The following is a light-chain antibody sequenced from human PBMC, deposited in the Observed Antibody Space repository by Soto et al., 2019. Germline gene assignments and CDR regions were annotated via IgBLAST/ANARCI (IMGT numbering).Light chain of an antibody. V-gene: IGKV1-8*01. CDR1: QGISSY. J-gene: IGKJ2*02. CDR3: QQYYSYPSCT. CDR2: AAS. Sequence: ALRMTQSPSSFSASTGDRVTITCRASQGISSYLAWYQQKPGKAPKLLIYAASTLQSGVPSRFSGSGSGTDFTLTISCLQSEDFATYYCQQYYSYPSCTFGQGTKLEIK.